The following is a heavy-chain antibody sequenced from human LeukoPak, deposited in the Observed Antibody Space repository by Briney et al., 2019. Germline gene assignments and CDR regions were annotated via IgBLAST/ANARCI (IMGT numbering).Heavy chain of an antibody. V-gene: IGHV3-23*01. J-gene: IGHJ4*02. D-gene: IGHD3-10*01. CDR2: ISGSGGST. CDR3: AKSYGSGSFYNEGLYFDS. CDR1: GFTFSSYG. Sequence: GGSLRLSCAASGFTFSSYGMSWVRQAPGKGLEWVSAISGSGGSTYYADSVKGRFTISRDNSKNTLYLQMNSLRAEDTAVYFCAKSYGSGSFYNEGLYFDSWGRGTLVTVSS.